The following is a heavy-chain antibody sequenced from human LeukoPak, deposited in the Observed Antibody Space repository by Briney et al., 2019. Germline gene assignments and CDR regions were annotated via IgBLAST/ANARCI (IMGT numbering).Heavy chain of an antibody. Sequence: GGSLRLSCAASGFTFSSYWMSWVRQAPGEGLEWVANIKQDGSEKYYVDSVKGRFTISRDNAKNSLYLQMNSLRAEDTAVYYCARGGGVVVPAAIMMYFDYWGQGTLVTVSS. J-gene: IGHJ4*02. CDR2: IKQDGSEK. V-gene: IGHV3-7*01. CDR1: GFTFSSYW. D-gene: IGHD2-2*01. CDR3: ARGGGVVVPAAIMMYFDY.